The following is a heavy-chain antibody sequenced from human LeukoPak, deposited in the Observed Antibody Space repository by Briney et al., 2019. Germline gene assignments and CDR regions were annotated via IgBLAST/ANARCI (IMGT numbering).Heavy chain of an antibody. CDR1: GYSISSGYQ. D-gene: IGHD2-21*01. CDR2: VYHSGST. V-gene: IGHV4-38-2*01. CDR3: ARATARAGATAY. J-gene: IGHJ4*01. Sequence: PSETLSLTCAGSGYSISSGYQRGWIRQPPGKGLEWIGSVYHSGSTYYNPSLKSRVTISVDTSKNQFSLRLSSVTAADTAVYYCARATARAGATAYCSERTLVPVSS.